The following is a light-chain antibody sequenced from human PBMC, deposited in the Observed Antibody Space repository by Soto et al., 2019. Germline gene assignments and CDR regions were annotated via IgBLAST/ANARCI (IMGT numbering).Light chain of an antibody. Sequence: DIQLTQSPSFLSASVGDRVTITCRASQGISSYLAWYQQKPGKAPKLLIYAASTLQSGVPSRFSGSGSGTEFTLTISSLQPEDFATYYCQQPNSYPLTFGGGTKV. CDR1: QGISSY. V-gene: IGKV1-9*01. CDR3: QQPNSYPLT. J-gene: IGKJ4*02. CDR2: AAS.